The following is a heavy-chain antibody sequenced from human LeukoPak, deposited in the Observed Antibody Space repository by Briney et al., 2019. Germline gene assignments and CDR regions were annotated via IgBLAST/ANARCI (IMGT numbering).Heavy chain of an antibody. Sequence: GGSLRLSCAASGFTFSSYAMSWVRQAPGKGLEWVSAISGSGGGTYYADSVKGRFTISRDNSKNTVYLQMNSLSTEDTAMYYCARDQSSGGRWLDYWGRGTLVTVSS. J-gene: IGHJ4*02. CDR2: ISGSGGGT. V-gene: IGHV3-23*01. CDR3: ARDQSSGGRWLDY. D-gene: IGHD2-15*01. CDR1: GFTFSSYA.